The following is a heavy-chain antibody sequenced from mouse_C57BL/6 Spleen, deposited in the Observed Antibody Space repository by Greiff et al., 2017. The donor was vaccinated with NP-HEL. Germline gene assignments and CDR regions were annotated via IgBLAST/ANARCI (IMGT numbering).Heavy chain of an antibody. CDR3: GRGGNSSGYLFAY. CDR1: GFTFSSYG. V-gene: IGHV5-6*01. D-gene: IGHD3-2*02. J-gene: IGHJ3*01. Sequence: EVHLVESGGDLVKPGGSLKLSCAASGFTFSSYGMSWVRQTPDKRLEWVATISSGGSYTYYPDSVKGRFTISRDNAKNTLYLQMSRLKSEDTAMYYCGRGGNSSGYLFAYWGQGTLVTVSA. CDR2: ISSGGSYT.